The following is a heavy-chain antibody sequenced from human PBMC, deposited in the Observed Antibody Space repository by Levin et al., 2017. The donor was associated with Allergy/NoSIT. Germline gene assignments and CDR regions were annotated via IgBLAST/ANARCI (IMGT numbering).Heavy chain of an antibody. CDR1: GGSISSSSYY. CDR3: ARGGYSYGWGLTYFDY. CDR2: IYYSGST. V-gene: IGHV4-39*01. Sequence: SQTLSLTCTVSGGSISSSSYYWGWIRQPPGKGLEWIGSIYYSGSTYYNPSLKSRVTISVDTSKNQFSLKLSSVTAADTAVYYCARGGYSYGWGLTYFDYWGQGTLVTVSS. J-gene: IGHJ4*02. D-gene: IGHD5-18*01.